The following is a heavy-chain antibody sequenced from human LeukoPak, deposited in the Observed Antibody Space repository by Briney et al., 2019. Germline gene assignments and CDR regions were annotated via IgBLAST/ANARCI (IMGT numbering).Heavy chain of an antibody. D-gene: IGHD3-22*01. J-gene: IGHJ4*02. CDR3: ARDSTDLNYYDSSGLTGNFDY. Sequence: ASVKVSCKASGYTFTSYYMHWVRQAPGQGLEWMGIINPSGGSTSYAQKFQGRVTMTRDTSTSTVYMELSSLRSEDTAVYYCARDSTDLNYYDSSGLTGNFDYWGQGTLVTVSS. CDR2: INPSGGST. CDR1: GYTFTSYY. V-gene: IGHV1-46*01.